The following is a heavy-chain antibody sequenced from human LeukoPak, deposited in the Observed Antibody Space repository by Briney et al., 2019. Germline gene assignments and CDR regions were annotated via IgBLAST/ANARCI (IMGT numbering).Heavy chain of an antibody. V-gene: IGHV3-23*01. Sequence: AGSLRLSCAASGFTFSSFAMSWVRQAPGKGLEWASAVSASGATPYYADSVKGRFTISRDNSKNTLFLQINSLRAEDTAVYYCAKKLTVAGTFDYWGQGALVTVSS. CDR1: GFTFSSFA. J-gene: IGHJ4*02. CDR3: AKKLTVAGTFDY. D-gene: IGHD6-19*01. CDR2: VSASGATP.